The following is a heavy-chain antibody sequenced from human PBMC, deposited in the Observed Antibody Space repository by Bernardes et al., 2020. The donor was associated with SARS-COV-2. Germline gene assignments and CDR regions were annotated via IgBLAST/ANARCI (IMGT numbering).Heavy chain of an antibody. J-gene: IGHJ4*02. CDR3: GCGSGSYFTSRAY. V-gene: IGHV3-30-3*01. CDR2: ISYDGSNK. CDR1: GFTFSSYA. D-gene: IGHD3-10*01. Sequence: GGSLRLSCAASGFTFSSYAMHWVRQAPGKGLEWVAVISYDGSNKYYADSVKGRFTISRDNSKNKLYLQMNSLRAEDTAVYYCGCGSGSYFTSRAYWGQGTLVTVSS.